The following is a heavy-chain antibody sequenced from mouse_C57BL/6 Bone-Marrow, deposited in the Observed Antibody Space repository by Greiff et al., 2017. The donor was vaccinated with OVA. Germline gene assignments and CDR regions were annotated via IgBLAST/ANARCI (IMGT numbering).Heavy chain of an antibody. J-gene: IGHJ1*03. V-gene: IGHV1-12*01. Sequence: LQQSGAELVRPGASVKMSCKASGYTFTSYNMHWVKQTPRQGLEWIGAIYPGNGDASYNQKFKGKATLTVDKSSSTAYMQLSSLTSQYSAVYFCAREVTPYWYFDVWGTGTTVTVSS. D-gene: IGHD2-1*01. CDR1: GYTFTSYN. CDR3: AREVTPYWYFDV. CDR2: IYPGNGDA.